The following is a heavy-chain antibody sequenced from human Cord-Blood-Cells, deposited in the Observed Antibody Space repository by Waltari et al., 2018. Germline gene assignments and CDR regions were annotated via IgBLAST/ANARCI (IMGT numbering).Heavy chain of an antibody. J-gene: IGHJ4*02. D-gene: IGHD1-26*01. CDR2: IYPGDSDT. CDR3: ARLRVSGSYYFDY. V-gene: IGHV5-51*03. CDR1: GYSFPSSW. Sequence: EVQLVQSGAEAKEPGESLKIPCQGSGYSFPSSWIAWVRQMPGKGLEWMGIIYPGDSDTRYSPSFQGQVTISADKSISTAYLQWSSLKASDTAMYYCARLRVSGSYYFDYWGQGTLVTVSS.